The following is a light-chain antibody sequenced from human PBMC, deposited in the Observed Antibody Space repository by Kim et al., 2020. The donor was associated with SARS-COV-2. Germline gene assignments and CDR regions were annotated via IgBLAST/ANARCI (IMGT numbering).Light chain of an antibody. J-gene: IGKJ1*01. CDR2: AAS. Sequence: ASVGDRVTITGRANQSIRNYLNWYQQKPGKAPTPLIYAASILQSGVPSRFSGSGFGTDFTLTISSLRPEDFATFYCHQNYGTPRTFGQGTKVDIK. CDR3: HQNYGTPRT. V-gene: IGKV1-39*01. CDR1: QSIRNY.